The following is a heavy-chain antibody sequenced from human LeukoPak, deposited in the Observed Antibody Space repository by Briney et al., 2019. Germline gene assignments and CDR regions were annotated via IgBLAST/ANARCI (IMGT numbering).Heavy chain of an antibody. J-gene: IGHJ4*02. D-gene: IGHD3-22*01. V-gene: IGHV3-30*02. CDR2: IRYDGTNK. CDR3: AKDSSYSSYYFDY. Sequence: GGSLRLSCAASGFTVSSNYMSWVRQAPGKGLEWVAFIRYDGTNKYYADSVKGRFTISRDNSKNTLYLQMNSLRTEDTAVYYCAKDSSYSSYYFDYWGQGTLVTVSS. CDR1: GFTVSSNY.